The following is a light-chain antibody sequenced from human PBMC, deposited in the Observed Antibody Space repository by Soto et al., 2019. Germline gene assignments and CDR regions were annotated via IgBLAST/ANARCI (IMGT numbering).Light chain of an antibody. V-gene: IGLV2-23*01. J-gene: IGLJ1*01. CDR3: CSYAGSSTLV. CDR1: SSDVGSYNL. Sequence: QSVLTQPASVSGSPGQSITISCTGTSSDVGSYNLVSWYQQHPGKAPKLMIYEGSKRPSGVSNRFSGSKSGNTASPTISGLQAEDEADYYCCSYAGSSTLVFGTETKVTVL. CDR2: EGS.